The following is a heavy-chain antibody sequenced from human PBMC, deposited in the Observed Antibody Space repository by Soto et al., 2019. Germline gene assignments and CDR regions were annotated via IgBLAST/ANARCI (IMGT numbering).Heavy chain of an antibody. V-gene: IGHV3-21*01. D-gene: IGHD3-10*01. CDR2: ISPSSSYI. CDR3: ARDLAMVRGVPHYFDY. Sequence: ESGGGLVKPGGSLRLSCAASGFSFNSYSMNWVHQAPGKGLEWVSSISPSSSYIYYADSVKGRFTISRDNAKNSLYLQMNSLRAEDTAVYYCARDLAMVRGVPHYFDYWGQGTLVTVSS. J-gene: IGHJ4*02. CDR1: GFSFNSYS.